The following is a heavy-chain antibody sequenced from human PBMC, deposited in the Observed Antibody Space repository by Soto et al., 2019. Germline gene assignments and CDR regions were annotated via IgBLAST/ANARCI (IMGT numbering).Heavy chain of an antibody. CDR1: GGSFSGYY. J-gene: IGHJ6*02. D-gene: IGHD3-10*01. CDR2: INHSGST. CDR3: ARDRAGIGSGSYYNAKYYYYGMDV. Sequence: SETLSLTCAVYGGSFSGYYWSWIRQPPGKGLEWIGEINHSGSTNYNPSLKSRVTISVDTSKNQFSLKLSSVTAADTAVYYCARDRAGIGSGSYYNAKYYYYGMDVWGQGSTVTISS. V-gene: IGHV4-34*01.